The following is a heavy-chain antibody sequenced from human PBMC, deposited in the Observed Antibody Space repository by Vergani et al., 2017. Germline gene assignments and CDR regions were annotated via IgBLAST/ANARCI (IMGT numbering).Heavy chain of an antibody. CDR2: IDHTGRP. Sequence: QVQLQQWGGGLLKHSETLSLTCVVNGGSFTSYHWTGIRQSPGEGLEWVGDIDHTGRPDYNPSLKSRLTMSVDKSRNQFSLTLNSVTATDTAIYFCARVNTETNGHLYYYYYMDVWGQGTAVTVS. CDR3: ARVNTETNGHLYYYYYMDV. V-gene: IGHV4-34*01. J-gene: IGHJ6*03. D-gene: IGHD4-11*01. CDR1: GGSFTSYH.